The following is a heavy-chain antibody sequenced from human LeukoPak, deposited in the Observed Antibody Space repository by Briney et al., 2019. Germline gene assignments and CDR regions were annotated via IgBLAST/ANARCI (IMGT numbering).Heavy chain of an antibody. D-gene: IGHD5-12*01. V-gene: IGHV4-39*01. CDR2: IYYSGST. CDR3: ARQSYSGYDFSYYFDN. J-gene: IGHJ4*02. CDR1: GGSISSYY. Sequence: SETLSLTCTVSGGSISSYYWGWIRQPPGKGLEWIGSIYYSGSTYYNPSLKSRVTISVDTSKNQFSLKLSSVTAADTAVYYCARQSYSGYDFSYYFDNWGQGTLVTVSS.